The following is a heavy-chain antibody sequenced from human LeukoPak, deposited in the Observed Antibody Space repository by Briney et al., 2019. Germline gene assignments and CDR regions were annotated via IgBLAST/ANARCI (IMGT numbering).Heavy chain of an antibody. Sequence: GGSLRLSCAASGFTFSKYGIHWVRQAPGKGLEWVAVMSYDGSNKYYADSVKGRFTFSRDNSKNTLYLQMNRLRAEDTAVYYCARRAGAYSHPYDYWGQGTLVTVSS. J-gene: IGHJ4*02. V-gene: IGHV3-30*03. CDR2: MSYDGSNK. CDR3: ARRAGAYSHPYDY. CDR1: GFTFSKYG. D-gene: IGHD4/OR15-4a*01.